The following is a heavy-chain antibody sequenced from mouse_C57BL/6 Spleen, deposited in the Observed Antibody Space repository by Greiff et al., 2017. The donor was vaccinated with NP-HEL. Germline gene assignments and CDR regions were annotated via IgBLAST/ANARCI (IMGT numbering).Heavy chain of an antibody. CDR2: IDPNSGGT. D-gene: IGHD1-1*01. CDR3: VITTVVATDYAMDY. Sequence: VQLQQPGAELVKPGASVKLSCKASGYTFTSYWMHWVKQRPGRGLEWIGRIDPNSGGTKYNEKFKSKATLTVDKPSSTAYMQLSSLTSEDSAVYYCVITTVVATDYAMDYWGQGTLVTVSA. V-gene: IGHV1-72*01. J-gene: IGHJ3*01. CDR1: GYTFTSYW.